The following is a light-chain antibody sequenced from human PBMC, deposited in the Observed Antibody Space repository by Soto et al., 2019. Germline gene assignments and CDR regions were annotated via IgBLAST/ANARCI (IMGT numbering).Light chain of an antibody. Sequence: ETVLTQSPAALSVSPGERATLSCRASQSVSSYLGWYQQKPGQAPRLLIYDASNRATGIPARFSGSGSGTDFTLTISSLEPEDLAVYYFQQRSNWPYTFGQGTNLEI. CDR3: QQRSNWPYT. V-gene: IGKV3-11*01. J-gene: IGKJ2*01. CDR2: DAS. CDR1: QSVSSY.